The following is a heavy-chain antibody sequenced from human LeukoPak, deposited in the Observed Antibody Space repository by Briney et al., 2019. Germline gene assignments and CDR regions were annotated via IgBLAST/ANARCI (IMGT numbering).Heavy chain of an antibody. CDR2: IYYSGSA. J-gene: IGHJ4*02. D-gene: IGHD6-13*01. CDR3: ARLGSSWELDY. Sequence: SETLSLTCTVSGGSISSYPWSWIRQPPGKGLEWIGYIYYSGSANYNPSLKGRVTISLSTSKNQFSLNLNSVTAADTAVYYCARLGSSWELDYWGQGTLVTVSS. V-gene: IGHV4-59*08. CDR1: GGSISSYP.